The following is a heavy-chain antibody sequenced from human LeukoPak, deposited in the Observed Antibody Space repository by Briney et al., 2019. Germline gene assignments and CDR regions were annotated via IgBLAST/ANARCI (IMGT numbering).Heavy chain of an antibody. V-gene: IGHV3-43*02. CDR3: AKDTLRGYSYGFHNYMDV. D-gene: IGHD5-18*01. Sequence: GGSLRLSCAASGFTFDDYAMHCVRQAPGKGLEWVSLISGDGGSTYYADSVKSRFTISRDNSKNSLYLQMNSLRTEDTALYYCAKDTLRGYSYGFHNYMDVWGKGTTVTVSS. J-gene: IGHJ6*03. CDR1: GFTFDDYA. CDR2: ISGDGGST.